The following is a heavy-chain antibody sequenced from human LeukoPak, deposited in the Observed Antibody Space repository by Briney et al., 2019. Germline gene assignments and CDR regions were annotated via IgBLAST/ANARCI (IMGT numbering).Heavy chain of an antibody. CDR3: ARAGGYCGRISCPYYFDY. J-gene: IGHJ4*02. D-gene: IGHD2-15*01. CDR1: GYTFTNYY. Sequence: AASVKVSCKASGYTFTNYYMHWVRQAAGQGLEWMGIINPSGWSTSYAQKFQGRVTMTMDLSTSTAYMELSSLRSEDTAVYYCARAGGYCGRISCPYYFDYWGQGSLVAVSS. V-gene: IGHV1-46*01. CDR2: INPSGWST.